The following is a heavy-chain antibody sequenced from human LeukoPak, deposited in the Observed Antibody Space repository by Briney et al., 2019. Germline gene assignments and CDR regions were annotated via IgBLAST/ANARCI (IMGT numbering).Heavy chain of an antibody. CDR3: AKRGYCSGGSCNYYYYYAMDV. J-gene: IGHJ6*02. CDR1: GFTFSSYA. V-gene: IGHV3-23*01. Sequence: GGSLRLSCAASGFTFSSYAMSWVRRAPGGGLEWVSAISGNGGSTYYADSVRGRFTISRDNSYSTLYLQMDSLRLEDTAVYYCAKRGYCSGGSCNYYYYYAMDVWGQGTTVTVSS. CDR2: ISGNGGST. D-gene: IGHD2-15*01.